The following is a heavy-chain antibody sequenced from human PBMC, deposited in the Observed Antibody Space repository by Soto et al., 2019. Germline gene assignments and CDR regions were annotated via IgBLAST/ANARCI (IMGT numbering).Heavy chain of an antibody. V-gene: IGHV4-39*01. CDR3: ARQVLSEYYYYFIAV. CDR1: GGSPSSDQYF. D-gene: IGHD3-10*01. Sequence: SENLCLPCTGSGGSPSSDQYFLCWLREAPGKGLEWIGRVFYSGPTYSNPSLKSRVVITRDTSANQFSLRLSSVTAADTAVYYCARQVLSEYYYYFIAVWGEGITVTVSS. J-gene: IGHJ6*03. CDR2: VFYSGPT.